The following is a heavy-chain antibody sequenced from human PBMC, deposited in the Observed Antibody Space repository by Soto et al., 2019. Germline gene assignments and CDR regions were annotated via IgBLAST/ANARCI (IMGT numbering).Heavy chain of an antibody. CDR3: AGRSSLASVQVYFGEISNYNWFDP. V-gene: IGHV4-39*01. CDR2: IYHSGST. J-gene: IGHJ5*02. Sequence: SETMSLTCTVSKCTISSAIYYWGWIRQPPGKGLEWIGIIYHSGSTYYNPSLQGRVTISVDTSKNQFSLKLSSVTAADTAVYFCAGRSSLASVQVYFGEISNYNWFDPWGQGTLVTVS. CDR1: KCTISSAIYY. D-gene: IGHD3-10*01.